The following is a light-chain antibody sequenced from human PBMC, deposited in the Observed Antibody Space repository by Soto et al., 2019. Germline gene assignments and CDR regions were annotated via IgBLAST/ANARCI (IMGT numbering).Light chain of an antibody. Sequence: EIVMTQSPATLSVFPGEKATLSCRASQSVSSNLAWYQQTPGQAPRLLIYLTSTRATGIPARFSGSGSGTEFTLTISSLHSDDFGVYDCQQYNNWPRTCGQGTNLDIK. J-gene: IGKJ1*01. CDR1: QSVSSN. V-gene: IGKV3-15*01. CDR2: LTS. CDR3: QQYNNWPRT.